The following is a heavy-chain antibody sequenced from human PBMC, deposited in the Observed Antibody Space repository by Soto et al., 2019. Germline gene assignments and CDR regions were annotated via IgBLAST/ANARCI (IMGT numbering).Heavy chain of an antibody. V-gene: IGHV3-74*01. CDR3: AKGSRYYYMDV. D-gene: IGHD2-2*01. Sequence: GGSLRLSCAASGFTFSSYWMHWVRQAPGKGLVWVSRINSDGSSTSYADSVKGRFTISRDNAKNTLYLQMNSLRAEDTAVYYCAKGSRYYYMDVWGKGTTVTVSS. J-gene: IGHJ6*03. CDR2: INSDGSST. CDR1: GFTFSSYW.